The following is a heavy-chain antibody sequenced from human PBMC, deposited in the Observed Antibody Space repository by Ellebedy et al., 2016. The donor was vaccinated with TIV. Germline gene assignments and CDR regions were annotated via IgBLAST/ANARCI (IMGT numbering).Heavy chain of an antibody. Sequence: PGGSLRLSCTASGFTFRSYGMHWVRQAPGKGLEWVAVIWNDGTNKFYADSVKGRFTISRDDSKNTLYLQMNSLRTEDTAVYYCARSLGGSAAGTGDWFYPWGQGTLVIVSS. CDR2: IWNDGTNK. CDR3: ARSLGGSAAGTGDWFYP. D-gene: IGHD6-19*01. CDR1: GFTFRSYG. V-gene: IGHV3-33*01. J-gene: IGHJ5*02.